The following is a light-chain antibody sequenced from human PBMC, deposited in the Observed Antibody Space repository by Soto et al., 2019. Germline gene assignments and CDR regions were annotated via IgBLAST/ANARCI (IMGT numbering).Light chain of an antibody. CDR1: QSVSSN. V-gene: IGKV3-15*01. CDR3: QQYNNWPQT. Sequence: IVLTQSQGTLSLSPGERATLSCRASQSVSSNLAWYQQKPGQAPRLLIYGASTRATGIPARFSGSGSGTEFTLTISSLQSEDFAVYYCQQYNNWPQTFGQGTKV. CDR2: GAS. J-gene: IGKJ1*01.